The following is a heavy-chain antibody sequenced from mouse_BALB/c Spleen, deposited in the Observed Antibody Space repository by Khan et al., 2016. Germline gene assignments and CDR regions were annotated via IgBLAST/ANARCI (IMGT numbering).Heavy chain of an antibody. D-gene: IGHD1-1*01. CDR3: ATPYYYGSSLYAMDY. CDR2: IWAGGST. J-gene: IGHJ4*01. Sequence: QVQLKESGPGLVAPSQSLSITCTVSGFSLTSYGVHWVRQPPGKGLEWLGVIWAGGSTNYNSALMSRLSISKDNSKSQVFLKMNSLQTDDTAMYYSATPYYYGSSLYAMDYWGQGTSVTVSS. V-gene: IGHV2-9*02. CDR1: GFSLTSYG.